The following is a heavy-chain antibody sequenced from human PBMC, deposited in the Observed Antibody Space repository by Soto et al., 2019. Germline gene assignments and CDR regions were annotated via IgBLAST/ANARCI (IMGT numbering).Heavy chain of an antibody. CDR3: VKDESINWYSGHFRH. CDR2: INWNSGSI. J-gene: IGHJ1*01. CDR1: GFTFDGYA. Sequence: GGSLRLSCAASGFTFDGYAMHWVRQVPGKGLEWVSGINWNSGSIGYADSVKGRFAISRDNAKNSLHLQMNSLRAEDTAFYYCVKDESINWYSGHFRHWGQGILVTVSS. D-gene: IGHD1-26*01. V-gene: IGHV3-9*01.